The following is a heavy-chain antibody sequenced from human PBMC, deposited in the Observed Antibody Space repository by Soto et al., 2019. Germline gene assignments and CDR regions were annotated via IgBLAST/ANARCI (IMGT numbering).Heavy chain of an antibody. Sequence: QVQLVQSGAEVKKPGASVKVSCKASGYSFSDYDINWVRQATGQGPEWMGWMNPNSGNTGYAQKFQGRVTMTRNTSINTAYMEFSSLGSEDTAVYYCARDNRYNWNDEGWFDPWGQGTLFNVSS. CDR2: MNPNSGNT. V-gene: IGHV1-8*01. D-gene: IGHD1-20*01. J-gene: IGHJ5*02. CDR3: ARDNRYNWNDEGWFDP. CDR1: GYSFSDYD.